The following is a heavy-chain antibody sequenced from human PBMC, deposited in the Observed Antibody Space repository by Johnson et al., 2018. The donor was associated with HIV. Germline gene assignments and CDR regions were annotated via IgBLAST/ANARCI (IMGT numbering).Heavy chain of an antibody. Sequence: VQLVESGGGLVQHGGSLRLSCAASGFTFSSYWMSWVRQVPGKAPEWVANIKRDGSAKYYVDSVKGRFTISRDNAKNSLYLQMNSLRVEDTAMYYCAREPLGNYVLGYAFDLWGQGTMVNVSS. V-gene: IGHV3-7*01. CDR1: GFTFSSYW. CDR3: AREPLGNYVLGYAFDL. CDR2: IKRDGSAK. D-gene: IGHD1-7*01. J-gene: IGHJ3*01.